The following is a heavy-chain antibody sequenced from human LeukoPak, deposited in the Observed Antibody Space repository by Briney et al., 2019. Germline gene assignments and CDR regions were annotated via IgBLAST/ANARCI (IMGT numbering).Heavy chain of an antibody. J-gene: IGHJ4*02. D-gene: IGHD4-23*01. Sequence: GGSLRLSCAASGFTFSSYGMSWVRQAPGKGLEWVSAISGSGGSTYYADSVKGRFTTSRDNSKNTLYLQMNSLSAEDTAGYYCGKGTPTVAEGLDDWGQGILVTVSS. CDR3: GKGTPTVAEGLDD. V-gene: IGHV3-23*01. CDR2: ISGSGGST. CDR1: GFTFSSYG.